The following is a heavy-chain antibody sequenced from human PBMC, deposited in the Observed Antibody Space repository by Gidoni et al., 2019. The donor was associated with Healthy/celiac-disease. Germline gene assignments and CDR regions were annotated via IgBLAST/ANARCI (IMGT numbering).Heavy chain of an antibody. Sequence: QVQLQESGPGLVKPPQTLSLTCTVSGGSISSGGYYWSWIRQHPGKGLEWIGYIYYSGSTYYNPSLKSRVTISVDTSKNQFSLKLSSVTAADTAVYYCARAIGSYSGYAVSDYYYYGMDVWGQGTTVTVSS. J-gene: IGHJ6*02. CDR1: GGSISSGGYY. CDR3: ARAIGSYSGYAVSDYYYYGMDV. D-gene: IGHD5-12*01. V-gene: IGHV4-31*03. CDR2: IYYSGST.